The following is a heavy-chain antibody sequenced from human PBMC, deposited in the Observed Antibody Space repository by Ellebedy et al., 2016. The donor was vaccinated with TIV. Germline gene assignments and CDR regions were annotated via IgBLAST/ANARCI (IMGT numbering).Heavy chain of an antibody. J-gene: IGHJ4*02. Sequence: ASVKVSCXASGYTFTSYSISWVRQAPGQGLEWMGWISTYNDNRNSAQKFQGRVTLTTDPFTSTAYMELRSLRSDDTAVYYCARDWNFVFDYWGQGTLVTVSS. CDR2: ISTYNDNR. CDR3: ARDWNFVFDY. CDR1: GYTFTSYS. D-gene: IGHD1-7*01. V-gene: IGHV1-18*01.